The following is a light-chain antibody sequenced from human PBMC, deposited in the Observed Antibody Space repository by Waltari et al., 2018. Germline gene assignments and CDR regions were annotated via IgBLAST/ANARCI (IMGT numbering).Light chain of an antibody. CDR3: QQYNSFPWT. V-gene: IGKV1-5*03. CDR1: QSVNTW. CDR2: RAS. J-gene: IGKJ1*01. Sequence: IQMTQSPSTLSASAGDRVVITCRASQSVNTWLAWYRQRPGKAPNLLIYRASRLQSGVPSRFSGSGSGTEFTLTINSLQPDDFASYYCQQYNSFPWTFGQGTKVEIK.